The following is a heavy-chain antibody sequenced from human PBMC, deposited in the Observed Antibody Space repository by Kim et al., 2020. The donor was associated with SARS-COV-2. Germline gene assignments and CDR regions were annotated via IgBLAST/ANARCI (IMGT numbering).Heavy chain of an antibody. CDR3: AREGAYSSGWYNWFDP. V-gene: IGHV3-11*05. CDR1: SDYY. Sequence: SDYYMSWSRQTRGKRLEWVSYISSSSSSTNYADSVKGRYTISRDNDKNSLYLQMNSRRAGDTAVYYCAREGAYSSGWYNWFDPGGQGTLAT. D-gene: IGHD6-19*01. CDR2: ISSSSSST. J-gene: IGHJ5*02.